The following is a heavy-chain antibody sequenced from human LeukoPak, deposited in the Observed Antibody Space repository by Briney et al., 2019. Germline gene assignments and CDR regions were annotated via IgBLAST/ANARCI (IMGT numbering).Heavy chain of an antibody. V-gene: IGHV1-8*02. CDR3: ARESGFYCSGSRY. CDR2: MNPNSGNT. Sequence: ASVKVSCKTSGHTFTSYDINWVRQTTGQGLEWMGWMNPNSGNTDYAQKFQGRVTMTRDPSISTAYMELSSLNSADTAVYYCARESGFYCSGSRYWGQGTLVTVSS. J-gene: IGHJ4*02. D-gene: IGHD3-10*01. CDR1: GHTFTSYD.